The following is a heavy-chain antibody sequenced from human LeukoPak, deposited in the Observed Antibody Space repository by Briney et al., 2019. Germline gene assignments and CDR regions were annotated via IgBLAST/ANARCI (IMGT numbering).Heavy chain of an antibody. CDR2: INPSGGST. CDR1: GYTFTSYY. Sequence: ASVKASCKASGYTFTSYYMHWVRQAPGQGLEWMGIINPSGGSTSYAQKFQGRVAMTRDMSTSTVYMELSSLRSEDTAVYYCARVVAAAGTWFDPWGQGTLVTVSS. J-gene: IGHJ5*02. V-gene: IGHV1-46*01. D-gene: IGHD6-13*01. CDR3: ARVVAAAGTWFDP.